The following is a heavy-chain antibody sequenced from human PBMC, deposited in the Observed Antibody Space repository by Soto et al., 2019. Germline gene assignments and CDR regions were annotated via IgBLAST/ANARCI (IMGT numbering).Heavy chain of an antibody. CDR1: GYSFTSYW. CDR2: IYPGDSDT. D-gene: IGHD3-22*01. J-gene: IGHJ3*02. Sequence: EVQLVQSGAEVKKPGESLKISCKGSGYSFTSYWIGWVRQMPGKGLEWMGIIYPGDSDTRYSPSFQGQVTISADKSISTAYLQWSSLKASDTAMYYCARGYYYDSSGSDAFDIWGQGTMVTVSS. V-gene: IGHV5-51*03. CDR3: ARGYYYDSSGSDAFDI.